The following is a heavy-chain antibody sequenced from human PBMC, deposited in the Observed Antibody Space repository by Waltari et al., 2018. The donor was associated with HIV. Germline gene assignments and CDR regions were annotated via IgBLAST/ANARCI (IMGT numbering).Heavy chain of an antibody. J-gene: IGHJ4*02. CDR2: IKPDGSTI. CDR1: GFSVSSYW. CDR3: ATSGYRTGPFDH. V-gene: IGHV3-7*01. Sequence: EVQLVESGGGLVQPGGSLTLSCAAPGFSVSSYWMNWVRQAPGKGLEWVANIKPDGSTIYYVDSVKGRFSIARDNAQNSLYLHMNTLRVEDAAVYFCATSGYRTGPFDHWGQGTPVTVSS. D-gene: IGHD5-12*01.